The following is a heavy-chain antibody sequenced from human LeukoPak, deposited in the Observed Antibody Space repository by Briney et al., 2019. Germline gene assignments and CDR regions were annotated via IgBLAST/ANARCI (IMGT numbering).Heavy chain of an antibody. Sequence: GGSLRLSCAASGFTFSSYAMSWVRQAPAKGLEWVSAISGSGGSTYYADSVKGRFTISRDNSKNTLYLQMSSLRAEDTALYYCGKGRSSGYYYSQLNYGGQGTLVTVSS. CDR3: GKGRSSGYYYSQLNY. CDR1: GFTFSSYA. J-gene: IGHJ4*02. V-gene: IGHV3-23*01. CDR2: ISGSGGST. D-gene: IGHD3-22*01.